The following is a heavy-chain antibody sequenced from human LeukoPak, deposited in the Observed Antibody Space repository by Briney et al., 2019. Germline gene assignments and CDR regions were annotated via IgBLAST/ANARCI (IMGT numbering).Heavy chain of an antibody. V-gene: IGHV3-53*01. CDR2: IYSGGST. Sequence: PGGSLRLSCTVSGFTVSSGPMSWVRQAPGKGLEWVSFIYSGGSTHYSDSVKGRFTISRDNSKNTLYLQMNSLRAEDTAVYYCAKSHHVTAIDYWGQGTLVTVSS. J-gene: IGHJ4*02. CDR3: AKSHHVTAIDY. D-gene: IGHD2-21*02. CDR1: GFTVSSGP.